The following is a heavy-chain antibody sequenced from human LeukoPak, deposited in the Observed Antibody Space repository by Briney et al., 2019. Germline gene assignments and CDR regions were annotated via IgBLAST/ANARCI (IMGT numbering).Heavy chain of an antibody. V-gene: IGHV3-9*01. CDR3: ASRRGY. D-gene: IGHD6-13*01. CDR2: ISWNSGSI. Sequence: GRSLRLSCAASGFTFDDYAMHWVRQAPGKGLEWVSGISWNSGSIGYADSVKGRFTISRDNAKNSLYLQMNSLRAEDTAVYYCASRRGYWGQGTLVTVSS. CDR1: GFTFDDYA. J-gene: IGHJ4*02.